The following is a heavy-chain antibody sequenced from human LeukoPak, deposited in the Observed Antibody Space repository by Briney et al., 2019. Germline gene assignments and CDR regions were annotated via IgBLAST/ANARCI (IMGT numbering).Heavy chain of an antibody. Sequence: PSETLSLTCAVSGGSISSSNWWSWVRQPPEKGLEWIGEIYHSGSTNYNPSLKSRVTISVDKSKNQFSLKLSSVTAADTAVYYCARDPVATTYYYYGMDVWGQGTTVTVSS. CDR3: ARDPVATTYYYYGMDV. V-gene: IGHV4-4*02. D-gene: IGHD5-12*01. CDR2: IYHSGST. CDR1: GGSISSSNW. J-gene: IGHJ6*02.